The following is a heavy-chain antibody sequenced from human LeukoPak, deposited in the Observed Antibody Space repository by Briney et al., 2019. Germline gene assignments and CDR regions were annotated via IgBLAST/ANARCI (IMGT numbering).Heavy chain of an antibody. CDR2: IYHSGST. CDR3: ARDGGSYSSSRWFDP. CDR1: GGSISSGYY. V-gene: IGHV4-38-2*02. Sequence: SETLSLTCTVSGGSISSGYYWGWIRQPPGKGLEWIGSIYHSGSTYYNPSLKSRVTISVDTSKNQFSLKLSSVTAADTAVYYCARDGGSYSSSRWFDPWGQGTLVTVSS. J-gene: IGHJ5*02. D-gene: IGHD6-13*01.